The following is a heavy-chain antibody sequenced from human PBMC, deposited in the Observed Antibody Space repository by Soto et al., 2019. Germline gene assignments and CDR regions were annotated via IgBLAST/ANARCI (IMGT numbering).Heavy chain of an antibody. CDR1: GGSISSYY. Sequence: LSLTCTVSGGSISSYYWSWIRQPPGKGLEWIGYIYYSGSTNYNPSLKSRVTISVDTSKNQFSLKLSSVTAADTAVYYCARGLYYFWSGPPYYYYGMDVWGHGTTVTVSS. J-gene: IGHJ6*02. CDR2: IYYSGST. V-gene: IGHV4-59*01. CDR3: ARGLYYFWSGPPYYYYGMDV. D-gene: IGHD3-3*01.